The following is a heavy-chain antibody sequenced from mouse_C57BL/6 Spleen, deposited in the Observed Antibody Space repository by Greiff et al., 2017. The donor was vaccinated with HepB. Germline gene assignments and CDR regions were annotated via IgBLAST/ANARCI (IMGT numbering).Heavy chain of an antibody. V-gene: IGHV3-8*01. J-gene: IGHJ2*01. CDR2: ISYSGST. CDR3: ARSKVGGSSGDYFDY. D-gene: IGHD1-1*01. CDR1: GYSITSDY. Sequence: EVQLQESGPGLAKPSQTLSLTCSVTGYSITSDYWNWIRKFPGNTLEYMGYISYSGSTYYNPSLKSRISITRDTSKNQYNLQLNSVTTEDTATYYCARSKVGGSSGDYFDYWGQGTTLTVSS.